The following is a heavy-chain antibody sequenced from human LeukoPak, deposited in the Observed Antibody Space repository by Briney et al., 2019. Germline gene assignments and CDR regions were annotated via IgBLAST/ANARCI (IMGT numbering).Heavy chain of an antibody. CDR1: GFTFSSYA. Sequence: PGGSLRLSCEASGFTFSSYAMHWVRQAPGKGLEWVAVISYDGSNKYSADSVKGRFTISRDNSKNTLYLQMNSLRAEDTAVYYCARGPHYYGSGSYYNDAFDIWGQGTMVTVSS. CDR3: ARGPHYYGSGSYYNDAFDI. CDR2: ISYDGSNK. J-gene: IGHJ3*02. D-gene: IGHD3-10*01. V-gene: IGHV3-30*04.